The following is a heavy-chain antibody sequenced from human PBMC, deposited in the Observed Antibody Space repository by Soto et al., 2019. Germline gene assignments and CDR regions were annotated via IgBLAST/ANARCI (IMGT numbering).Heavy chain of an antibody. Sequence: SETLSLTCAVSGASISGSYYYWAWLRQSPGKGPEWIGSVFYTGFTSYNPALESRVSVSVDTSKSQFSLKLSAVTAADTAVYYCATSQKGYNWNYFDHWGQGALVTVSS. CDR1: GASISGSYYY. CDR2: VFYTGFT. D-gene: IGHD1-20*01. CDR3: ATSQKGYNWNYFDH. J-gene: IGHJ4*02. V-gene: IGHV4-39*01.